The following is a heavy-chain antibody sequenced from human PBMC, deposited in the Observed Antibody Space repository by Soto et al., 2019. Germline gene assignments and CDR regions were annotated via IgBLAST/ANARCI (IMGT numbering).Heavy chain of an antibody. J-gene: IGHJ4*02. CDR1: GFTFSDAA. Sequence: EVQLVESGGGLVQPGGSLTLSCAASGFTFSDAAIHWVRQASGKGLEWVGRIRSKAYSSATAYAESVKGRFTISRDDSTNTAYLQMNSLKTEDTAVYYCTRHSVDYWGQGTLVTVSS. CDR3: TRHSVDY. V-gene: IGHV3-73*01. CDR2: IRSKAYSSAT.